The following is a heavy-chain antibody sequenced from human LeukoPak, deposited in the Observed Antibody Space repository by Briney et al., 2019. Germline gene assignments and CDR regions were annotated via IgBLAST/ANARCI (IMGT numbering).Heavy chain of an antibody. Sequence: PGGSLRLSCAASGFTFDDYGMSWVRQAPGEGLEWVSGIYWNGGSTGYADSVKGRFTISRDNAKNSLYLQMNSLRAEDTALYYCARGSGAMILVDLDYWGQGTLVTVSS. CDR1: GFTFDDYG. D-gene: IGHD3-22*01. V-gene: IGHV3-20*04. CDR3: ARGSGAMILVDLDY. J-gene: IGHJ4*02. CDR2: IYWNGGST.